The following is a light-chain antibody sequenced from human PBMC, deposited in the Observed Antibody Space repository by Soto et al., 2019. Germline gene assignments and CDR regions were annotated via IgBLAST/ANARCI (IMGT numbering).Light chain of an antibody. CDR3: SSARRDNTWV. V-gene: IGLV2-14*02. J-gene: IGLJ3*02. CDR2: EVS. CDR1: GRSYNL. Sequence: QSALTQPASVSGSPGQSITISCTGSGRSYNLVSWFQQSPGKAPKLLIYEVSNRPSGISNRFSGSKSANTASLTISGLQAEDEADYYCSSARRDNTWVFGGGTKLTVL.